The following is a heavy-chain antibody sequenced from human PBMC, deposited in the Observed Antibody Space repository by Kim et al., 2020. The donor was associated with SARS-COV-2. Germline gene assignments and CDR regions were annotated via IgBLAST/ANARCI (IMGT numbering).Heavy chain of an antibody. V-gene: IGHV4-31*03. J-gene: IGHJ3*02. CDR3: ARGDTIFGVVINAFDI. D-gene: IGHD3-3*01. CDR2: IHYSGSI. CDR1: GGPISSGGYY. Sequence: LYITCTVSGGPISSGGYYWSWIRQHQGKGLEWNWYIHYSGSIYYNPSLKSRVIITVYTTKNQSSLKLSSVTAADTAVYYCARGDTIFGVVINAFDIWGHGTMVTVSS.